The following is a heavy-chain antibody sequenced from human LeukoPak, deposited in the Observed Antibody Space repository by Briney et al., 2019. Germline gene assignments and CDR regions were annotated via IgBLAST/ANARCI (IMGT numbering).Heavy chain of an antibody. Sequence: GGSLRLSCAAAGFTFSSYWMHWVRQVLGKGLVWVARINPGGSSITYADSVKGRFTISRDKAKNTLYLQMGSLRAEDTGVYYCARSNQADDYWGQGTLVGVSS. J-gene: IGHJ4*02. CDR1: GFTFSSYW. CDR3: ARSNQADDY. CDR2: INPGGSSI. V-gene: IGHV3-74*01. D-gene: IGHD1-14*01.